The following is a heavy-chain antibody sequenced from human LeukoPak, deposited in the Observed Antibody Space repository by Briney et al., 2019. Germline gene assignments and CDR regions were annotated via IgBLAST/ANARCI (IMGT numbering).Heavy chain of an antibody. CDR1: GFTVSSNY. V-gene: IGHV3-21*01. CDR3: AELGITMIGGV. Sequence: GGSLRLSCAASGFTVSSNYMSWVRQAPGKGLEWVSSISSSSSYIYYADSVKGRFTISRDNAKNSLYLQMNSLRAEDTAVYYCAELGITMIGGVWGKGTTVTISS. D-gene: IGHD3-10*02. CDR2: ISSSSSYI. J-gene: IGHJ6*04.